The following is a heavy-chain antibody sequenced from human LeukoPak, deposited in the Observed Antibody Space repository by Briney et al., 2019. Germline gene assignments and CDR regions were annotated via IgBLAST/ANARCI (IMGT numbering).Heavy chain of an antibody. J-gene: IGHJ4*02. CDR3: ARGGYSYGFYDY. CDR2: ICPGDSDT. V-gene: IGHV5-51*01. Sequence: GESLQISCQGSGNIFTSYWIGWVRQLPGKGLERMGIICPGDSDTRYSPSFQGQVTISADKSISTAYLQWSSLKASDTAMYYCARGGYSYGFYDYWGQGTLVTVSS. D-gene: IGHD5-18*01. CDR1: GNIFTSYW.